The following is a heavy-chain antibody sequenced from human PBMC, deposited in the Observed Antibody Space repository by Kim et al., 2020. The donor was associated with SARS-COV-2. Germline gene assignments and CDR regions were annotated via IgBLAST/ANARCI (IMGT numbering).Heavy chain of an antibody. V-gene: IGHV4-59*13. D-gene: IGHD3-10*01. Sequence: SETLSLTCTVSGGSISSYYWSWIRQPPGKGLEWIGYIYYSGSTNYNPSLKSRVTISVDTSKNQFSLKLSSVTAADTAVYYCARVNGRITMVRGAPLYYYYGMDVWGQGTTVTVSS. J-gene: IGHJ6*02. CDR1: GGSISSYY. CDR3: ARVNGRITMVRGAPLYYYYGMDV. CDR2: IYYSGST.